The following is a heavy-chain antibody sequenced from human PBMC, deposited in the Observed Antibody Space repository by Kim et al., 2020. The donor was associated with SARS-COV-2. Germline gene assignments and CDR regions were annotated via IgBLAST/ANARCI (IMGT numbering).Heavy chain of an antibody. CDR1: GFTFSSYA. CDR2: ISYDGSNK. J-gene: IGHJ4*01. D-gene: IGHD6-13*01. CDR3: ARDEWPSIAAAGTPDY. V-gene: IGHV3-30-3*01. Sequence: GGSLRLSCAASGFTFSSYAMHWVRQAPGKGLEWVAVISYDGSNKYYADSVKGRFTISRDNSKNTLYLQMNSLRAEDTAVYYCARDEWPSIAAAGTPDYWG.